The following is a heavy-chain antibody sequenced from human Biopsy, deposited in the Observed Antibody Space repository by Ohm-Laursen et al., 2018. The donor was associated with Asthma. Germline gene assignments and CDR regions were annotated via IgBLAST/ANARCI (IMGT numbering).Heavy chain of an antibody. J-gene: IGHJ4*02. Sequence: TLSLTCTVSYGSITSGGYYWTWIRQNPGKGLEWIGFIYYSGSTYYNPSLKSRVSISIDTSKNQFSLKLRSVTAADTAVYYCARAQDYYDSRGYYRSFDYWGQGTLVTVSS. V-gene: IGHV4-31*03. CDR2: IYYSGST. D-gene: IGHD3-22*01. CDR3: ARAQDYYDSRGYYRSFDY. CDR1: YGSITSGGYY.